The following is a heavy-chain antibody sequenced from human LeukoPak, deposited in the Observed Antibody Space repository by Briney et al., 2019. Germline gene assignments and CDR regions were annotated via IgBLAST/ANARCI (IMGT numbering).Heavy chain of an antibody. V-gene: IGHV4-61*09. Sequence: PSQTLSLTCTVSGGSISSGSYYWNWIRQPAGKGLEWIGHIYTSGSTNYNSSLKSRVTMSVDTSKNQFSVKLNSVIAADTAMYYCARGVYLGNGYYFDYWGQGTLVTVSS. CDR3: ARGVYLGNGYYFDY. CDR2: IYTSGST. CDR1: GGSISSGSYY. D-gene: IGHD2-8*01. J-gene: IGHJ4*02.